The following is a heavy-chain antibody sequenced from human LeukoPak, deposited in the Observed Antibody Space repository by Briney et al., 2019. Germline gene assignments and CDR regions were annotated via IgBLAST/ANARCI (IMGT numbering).Heavy chain of an antibody. CDR3: ARTNFDWLLSFDY. Sequence: ASVKASCKASGYTFTGYYMHWVRQAPGQGLEWMGWINPNSGGTNYAQKFQGRVTMTRDTSISTAYMELSRLRSDDTAVYYCARTNFDWLLSFDYWGQGTLVTVSS. J-gene: IGHJ4*02. CDR2: INPNSGGT. D-gene: IGHD3-9*01. V-gene: IGHV1-2*02. CDR1: GYTFTGYY.